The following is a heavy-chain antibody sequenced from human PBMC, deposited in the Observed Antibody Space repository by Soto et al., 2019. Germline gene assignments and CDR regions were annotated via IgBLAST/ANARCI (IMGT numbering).Heavy chain of an antibody. CDR1: GDSISSYY. CDR3: ARHLGITGTISYMDV. Sequence: PSETLSLTCTVSGDSISSYYWSWIRQPPGKGLEWIGYIYYSGSTNYNPSLKSRVTISVDTSKNQFSLKLSSVTAADTAVYYCARHLGITGTISYMDVWGKGTTVTV. V-gene: IGHV4-59*08. J-gene: IGHJ6*03. D-gene: IGHD1-7*01. CDR2: IYYSGST.